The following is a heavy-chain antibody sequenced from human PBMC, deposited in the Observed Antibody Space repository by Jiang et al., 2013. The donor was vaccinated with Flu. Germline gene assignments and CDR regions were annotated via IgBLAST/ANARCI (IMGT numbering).Heavy chain of an antibody. J-gene: IGHJ5*02. D-gene: IGHD6-19*01. V-gene: IGHV3-30-3*01. CDR3: ARDPLEAVAGRGWFDP. CDR1: GFTFSTFT. CDR2: ISYDGSNK. Sequence: QLVESGGGVVQPGRSLRLSCAASGFTFSTFTMHWVRQAPGKGLEWVAVISYDGSNKNYADSVKGRLTISRDNSKNTLYLQMNSLRAEDAALYFCARDPLEAVAGRGWFDPWGQGTLVTVSS.